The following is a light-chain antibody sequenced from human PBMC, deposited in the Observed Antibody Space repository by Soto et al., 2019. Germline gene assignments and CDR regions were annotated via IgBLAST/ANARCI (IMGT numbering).Light chain of an antibody. J-gene: IGKJ1*01. CDR1: QTISSW. V-gene: IGKV1-5*03. Sequence: DIQMTQSPSTLSGSVGDRVTITCRASQTISSWLAWYQQKPGKAPKLLIYKASSLESGVPSRFSGSGSGTEFTLTISSLQPDDFATYYCQKYNSSPWTFGQGTKVDIK. CDR2: KAS. CDR3: QKYNSSPWT.